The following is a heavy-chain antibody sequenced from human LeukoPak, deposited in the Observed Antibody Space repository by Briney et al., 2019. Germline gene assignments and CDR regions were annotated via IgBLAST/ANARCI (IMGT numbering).Heavy chain of an antibody. J-gene: IGHJ4*02. V-gene: IGHV3-30*02. CDR1: GFTIGSYW. CDR2: IRYDGSNK. D-gene: IGHD6-13*01. Sequence: GGSLRLSCAASGFTIGSYWMNWVRQAPGKGLEWVAFIRYDGSNKYYADSVKGRFTISRDNSNNTLYLQMDSLRVEDTAVYYCAKDSASSSWPYYFDYWGQGALVTVSS. CDR3: AKDSASSSWPYYFDY.